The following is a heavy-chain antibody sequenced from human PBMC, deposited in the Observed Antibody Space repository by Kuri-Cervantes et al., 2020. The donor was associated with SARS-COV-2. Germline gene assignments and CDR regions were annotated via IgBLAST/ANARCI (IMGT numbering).Heavy chain of an antibody. V-gene: IGHV4-59*12. CDR3: ARGRITIFGVVGFDY. CDR2: IYYSGST. J-gene: IGHJ4*02. D-gene: IGHD3-3*01. CDR1: GGSISSYY. Sequence: SCTVSGGSISSYYWSWIRQPPEKGLEWIGYIYYSGSTNYNPSLKSRVTISVDTSKNQFSLKLSSVTAADTAVYYCARGRITIFGVVGFDYWGQGTLVTVSS.